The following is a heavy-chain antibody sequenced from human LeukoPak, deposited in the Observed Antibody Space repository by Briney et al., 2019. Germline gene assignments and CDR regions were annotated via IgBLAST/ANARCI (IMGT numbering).Heavy chain of an antibody. V-gene: IGHV3-23*01. CDR3: AKDGAWLRFDD. Sequence: GGSLRLSCAASGFTFSSYAMSWVRQAPGKGLEWVSGISPGGGPTYYADSVKGRFTISRDDSKNTLYLQMKTVSAEDTAVYYCAKDGAWLRFDDWGQGILVTVSS. D-gene: IGHD5-12*01. J-gene: IGHJ4*02. CDR2: ISPGGGPT. CDR1: GFTFSSYA.